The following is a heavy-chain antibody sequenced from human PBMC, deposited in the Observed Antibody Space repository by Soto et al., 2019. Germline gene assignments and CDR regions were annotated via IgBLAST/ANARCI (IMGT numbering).Heavy chain of an antibody. J-gene: IGHJ6*02. V-gene: IGHV3-30*18. D-gene: IGHD3-3*01. CDR2: ISYDGSNK. CDR3: AKGSDEYYDFWSGRESYGMDV. CDR1: GFTFSSYG. Sequence: WGSLRLSCAASGFTFSSYGMHWVRQAPGKGLEWVAVISYDGSNKYYADSVKGRFTISRDNSKNTLYLQMNSLRAEDTAVYYCAKGSDEYYDFWSGRESYGMDVWGQGTTVTVSS.